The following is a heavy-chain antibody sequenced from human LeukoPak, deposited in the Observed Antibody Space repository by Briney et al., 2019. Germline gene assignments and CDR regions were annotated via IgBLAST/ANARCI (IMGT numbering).Heavy chain of an antibody. D-gene: IGHD4-23*01. V-gene: IGHV4-59*12. CDR3: ARDQEKYGGNSSPGHYYYYYYMDV. J-gene: IGHJ6*03. CDR2: IYYSGST. CDR1: GGSIRSYY. Sequence: SETLSLTCTVSGGSIRSYYWSWIRQPPGKGLEWIGDIYYSGSTNYNPSLKSRGTISVDTFKNQFSRRLSSVTAADTAVYYCARDQEKYGGNSSPGHYYYYYYMDVWGKGTTVTISS.